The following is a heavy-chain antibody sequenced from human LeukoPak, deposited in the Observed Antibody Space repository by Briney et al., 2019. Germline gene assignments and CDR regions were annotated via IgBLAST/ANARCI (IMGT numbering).Heavy chain of an antibody. CDR3: ARDRREWELPIDY. D-gene: IGHD1-26*01. CDR1: GGSISSYY. V-gene: IGHV4-59*01. J-gene: IGHJ4*02. CDR2: IYYSGST. Sequence: SETLSLTCTVSGGSISSYYWSWIRQPPGKGLEWIGYIYYSGSTNYNPSLKSRVTISVKTSKNQFSLKLSSVTAADTAVYYCARDRREWELPIDYWGQGTLVTVSS.